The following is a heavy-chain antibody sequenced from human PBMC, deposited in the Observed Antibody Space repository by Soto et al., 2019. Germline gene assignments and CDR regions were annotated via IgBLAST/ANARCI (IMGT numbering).Heavy chain of an antibody. CDR1: GFTFTKNA. Sequence: XSVKVSCTASGFTFTKNAIHWVRQSPGQGLEWMGWIDAGNGDTKYSQNFQGRVTITADTSTTTAYTELSSLRSEDTAIYYCAKDRALKIFGVVISSTFDLWGQGTLVTVSS. CDR3: AKDRALKIFGVVISSTFDL. J-gene: IGHJ4*02. V-gene: IGHV1-3*01. D-gene: IGHD3-3*01. CDR2: IDAGNGDT.